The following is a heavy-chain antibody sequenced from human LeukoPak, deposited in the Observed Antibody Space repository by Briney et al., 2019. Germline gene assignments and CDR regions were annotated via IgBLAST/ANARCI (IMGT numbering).Heavy chain of an antibody. D-gene: IGHD5-18*01. J-gene: IGHJ4*02. CDR2: IIPILGIA. CDR3: AIRPGEVDTAIA. Sequence: SVKVSCKASGGTFSSYAISWVRQAPGQGLEWMGRIIPILGIANYAQKFQGRVTITADKSTSTPYMELSSLRSEDTAVYYCAIRPGEVDTAIAWGQGTLVTVSS. V-gene: IGHV1-69*04. CDR1: GGTFSSYA.